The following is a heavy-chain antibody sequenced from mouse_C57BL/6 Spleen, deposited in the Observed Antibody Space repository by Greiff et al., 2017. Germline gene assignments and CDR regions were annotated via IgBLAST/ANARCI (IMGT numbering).Heavy chain of an antibody. J-gene: IGHJ1*03. CDR1: GFSLTSYG. CDR2: IWSGGST. CDR3: ARNYDYVPGFDV. Sequence: QVQLQQSGPGLVQPSQSLSITCTVSGFSLTSYGVHWVRQSPGKGLEWLGVIWSGGSTDYNAAFISRLSISKDNSKSQVFFKMNSLQADDTAIYYCARNYDYVPGFDVWGTGTTVTVSS. D-gene: IGHD2-4*01. V-gene: IGHV2-2*01.